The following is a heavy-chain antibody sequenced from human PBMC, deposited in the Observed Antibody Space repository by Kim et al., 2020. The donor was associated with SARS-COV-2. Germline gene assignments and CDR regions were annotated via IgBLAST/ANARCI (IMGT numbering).Heavy chain of an antibody. D-gene: IGHD2-21*02. V-gene: IGHV1-69*04. CDR3: ALMTVFDYYYGMDV. CDR1: GGTFSSYA. CDR2: IIPILGIA. J-gene: IGHJ6*02. Sequence: SVKVSCKASGGTFSSYAISWVRQAPGQGLEWMGRIIPILGIANYAQKFQGRVTITADKSTSTAYMELSSLRSEDTAVYYCALMTVFDYYYGMDVWGQGTTVTVSS.